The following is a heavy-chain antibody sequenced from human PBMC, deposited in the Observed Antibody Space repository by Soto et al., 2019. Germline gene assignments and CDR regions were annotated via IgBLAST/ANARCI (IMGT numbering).Heavy chain of an antibody. V-gene: IGHV1-46*01. CDR3: ARDVVEYCSGGPCPTPYYYMDV. CDR1: GFSITNYY. CDR2: INPSGGTT. J-gene: IGHJ6*03. D-gene: IGHD2-15*01. Sequence: QVQLVQSGAEVKKPGASVKVSCKASGFSITNYYVHWVRQAPGQGLEWMGIINPSGGTTNYAQKFQARVTMTRDTSTSTVYMELSSLTSEDTAVYYCARDVVEYCSGGPCPTPYYYMDVWGKGTTVTVSS.